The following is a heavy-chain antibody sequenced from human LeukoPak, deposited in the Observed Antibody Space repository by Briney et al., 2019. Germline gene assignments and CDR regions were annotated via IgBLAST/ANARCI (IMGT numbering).Heavy chain of an antibody. J-gene: IGHJ4*02. CDR2: IYHSGST. D-gene: IGHD6-6*01. CDR1: GYSISSGYY. CDR3: ARHKGYSSSSGVDS. Sequence: SETLSLTCTVSGYSISSGYYWGWIRQPPGKGLEWIGSIYHSGSTYYNPSLKSRVTISVDTSKNQFSLKLTSVTAADTAVYYCARHKGYSSSSGVDSWGQGSLVTVSS. V-gene: IGHV4-38-2*02.